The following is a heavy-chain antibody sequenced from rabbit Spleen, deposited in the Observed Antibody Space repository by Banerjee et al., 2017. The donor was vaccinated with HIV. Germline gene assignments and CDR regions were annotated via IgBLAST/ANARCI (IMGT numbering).Heavy chain of an antibody. J-gene: IGHJ6*01. CDR2: IDPVFGST. V-gene: IGHV1S40*01. Sequence: QSLEESGGDLVKPGASLTLTCTASGFSFSTSDWIYWVRQAPGKGLEWIGYIDPVFGSTYYASWAKGRFTISKTSSTTVTLQMTSLTVADTATYFCARDTGSSFSSYGMDLWGPGTLVTVS. CDR3: ARDTGSSFSSYGMDL. CDR1: GFSFSTSDW. D-gene: IGHD8-1*01.